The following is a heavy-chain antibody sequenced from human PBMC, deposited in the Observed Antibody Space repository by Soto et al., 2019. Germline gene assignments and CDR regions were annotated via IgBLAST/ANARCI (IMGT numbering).Heavy chain of an antibody. CDR2: ILHDGNI. V-gene: IGHV4-38-2*01. D-gene: IGHD6-13*01. CDR3: ALSLATSNIDY. Sequence: SETLSLTCVVSGYSISSGFYWCFFRQPPGKGLECIGSILHDGNIYYSSSLNSRATISVDTSRNQFSLNLRSVTAADTAVYYCALSLATSNIDYWGQGTLVTVSS. CDR1: GYSISSGFY. J-gene: IGHJ4*02.